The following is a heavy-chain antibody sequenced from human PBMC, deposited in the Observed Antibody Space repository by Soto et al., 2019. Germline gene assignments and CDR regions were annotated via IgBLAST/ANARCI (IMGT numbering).Heavy chain of an antibody. D-gene: IGHD3-22*01. V-gene: IGHV5-51*01. CDR2: IYPGDSDT. CDR1: GYSFTSYW. Sequence: PGESLKISCKGSGYSFTSYWIGWVRQMPGKGLEWMGIIYPGDSDTRYSPSFQGQVTISADKSISTAYLQWSSLKASDTAMYYCARRAYYYDSSGYLTYYYYGMDVWGQGTTVTVSS. J-gene: IGHJ6*02. CDR3: ARRAYYYDSSGYLTYYYYGMDV.